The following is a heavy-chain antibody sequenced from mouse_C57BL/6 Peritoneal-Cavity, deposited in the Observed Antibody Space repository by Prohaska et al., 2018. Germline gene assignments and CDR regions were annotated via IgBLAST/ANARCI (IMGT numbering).Heavy chain of an antibody. D-gene: IGHD2-1*01. CDR1: CFTFRVFL. CDR3: MRYGNYWYFDV. CDR2: INSDGSAI. V-gene: IGHV11-2*01. J-gene: IGHJ1*03. Sequence: EVQLLETGGGLVQPGGSRGLSWEGSCFTFRVFLMSWVRQTPGKTLEWIGDINSDGSAINYAPSIKDRFTIFRDNDKSTLYLQMSNVRSEDTATYFCMRYGNYWYFDVWGTGTTVTVSS.